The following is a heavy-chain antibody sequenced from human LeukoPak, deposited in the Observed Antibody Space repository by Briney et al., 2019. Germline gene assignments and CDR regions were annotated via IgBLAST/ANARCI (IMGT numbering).Heavy chain of an antibody. CDR2: ISGSDGTT. J-gene: IGHJ4*02. D-gene: IGHD1-1*01. V-gene: IGHV3-23*01. CDR3: GKVDNWKYGHHDF. CDR1: GFTFSSYA. Sequence: PWGSLRLSCAASGFTFSSYAMSWVPQAPGKGLEWVSSISGSDGTTYYAESVKGRFTVSRDNSKYTLSLQMNSLRTEDTAVYYCGKVDNWKYGHHDFWGQGTLVSVYS.